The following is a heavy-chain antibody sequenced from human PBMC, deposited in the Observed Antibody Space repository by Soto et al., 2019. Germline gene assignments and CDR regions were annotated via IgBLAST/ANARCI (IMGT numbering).Heavy chain of an antibody. V-gene: IGHV1-69*01. Sequence: QVQLVQSGAEVKKPGSSVKVSCKASGGTFSSYAISWVRQAPGQGLEWMGGIIPIFGTANYAQKFQGRVTITADESTSTAYMELSSLRSADTAVYYCARALYYDFWSGYYPFDYWGQGTLVTVSS. CDR1: GGTFSSYA. J-gene: IGHJ4*02. D-gene: IGHD3-3*01. CDR3: ARALYYDFWSGYYPFDY. CDR2: IIPIFGTA.